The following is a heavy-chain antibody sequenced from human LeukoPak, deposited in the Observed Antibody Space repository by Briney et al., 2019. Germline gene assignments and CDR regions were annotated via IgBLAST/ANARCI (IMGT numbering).Heavy chain of an antibody. CDR3: AREVGSTWNYFFDY. D-gene: IGHD6-13*01. J-gene: IGHJ4*02. Sequence: GGSLRLSCAASGFTFSTYAMSWVRQAPGKGLEWVSSISGSGDTTYYADSVKGQFIISRDNSKNTLYLQMNSLRAEDTAVYYCAREVGSTWNYFFDYWGQGTLVTVSS. CDR1: GFTFSTYA. CDR2: ISGSGDTT. V-gene: IGHV3-23*01.